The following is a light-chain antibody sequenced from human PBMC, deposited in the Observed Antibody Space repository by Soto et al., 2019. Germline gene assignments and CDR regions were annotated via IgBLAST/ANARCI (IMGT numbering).Light chain of an antibody. CDR2: EVR. J-gene: IGLJ3*02. CDR3: SSYTSSPTLV. CDR1: SSDVGGYNY. Sequence: QSALTQPASVSGSPGQSITISCTGTSSDVGGYNYVSWYQQHPGKAPKLMIYEVRNRPSGVSNRFSGSKSGNTASLIISGLQAEDEADYYCSSYTSSPTLVFGGGTKLTVL. V-gene: IGLV2-14*01.